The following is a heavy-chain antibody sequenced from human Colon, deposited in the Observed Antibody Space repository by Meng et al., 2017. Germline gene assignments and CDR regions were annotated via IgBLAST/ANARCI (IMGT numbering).Heavy chain of an antibody. CDR2: IYHTGST. CDR3: GRGLTGYHAHTDY. CDR1: GGSISRSDW. V-gene: IGHV4-4*02. D-gene: IGHD3-9*01. J-gene: IGHJ4*02. Sequence: QVSLQESGPGLLKPSETLSLTCAVSGGSISRSDWWSWVRQPPGKGLEWIGYIYHTGSTNYNPSLQSRVTISADSSKNQVSLNLNSVTAADTAVYYCGRGLTGYHAHTDYWGQGTLVTVSS.